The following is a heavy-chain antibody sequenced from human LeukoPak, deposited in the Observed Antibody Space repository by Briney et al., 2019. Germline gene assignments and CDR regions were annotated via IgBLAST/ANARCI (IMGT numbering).Heavy chain of an antibody. CDR2: ISYDGGNK. Sequence: PGRSLRLSCAASGFTFSSYGMHWVRQAPGKGLEWVAVISYDGGNKYYADSVKGRFTISRDNSKNTLYLQMNSLRAEDTAVYYCAKDWNYYDSSGYYLLDYWGQGTLVTVSS. V-gene: IGHV3-30*18. CDR3: AKDWNYYDSSGYYLLDY. D-gene: IGHD3-22*01. J-gene: IGHJ4*02. CDR1: GFTFSSYG.